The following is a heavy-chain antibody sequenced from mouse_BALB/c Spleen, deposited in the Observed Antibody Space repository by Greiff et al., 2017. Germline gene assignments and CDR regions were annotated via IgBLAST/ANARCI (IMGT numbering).Heavy chain of an antibody. CDR3: ARDLGGHQVYFDY. D-gene: IGHD3-3*01. CDR2: IWAGGST. CDR1: GFSLTSYG. Sequence: QVQLKQSGPGLVAPSQSLSITCTVSGFSLTSYGVHWVRQPPGKGLEWLGVIWAGGSTNYNSALMSRLSISKDNSKSQVFLKMNSLQTDDTAMYYCARDLGGHQVYFDYWGQGTTLTVSS. V-gene: IGHV2-9*02. J-gene: IGHJ2*01.